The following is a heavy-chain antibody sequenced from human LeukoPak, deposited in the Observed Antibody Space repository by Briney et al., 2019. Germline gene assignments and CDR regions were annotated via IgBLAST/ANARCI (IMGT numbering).Heavy chain of an antibody. D-gene: IGHD3-3*01. CDR2: INPSGGST. CDR3: ARDPNYDFWSGYRDY. Sequence: GASVKVSCKASGYTFTGYYMHWVRQAPGQGLEWMGIINPSGGSTSYAQKFQGRVTMTRDTSTSTVYMELSSLRSEDTAVYYCARDPNYDFWSGYRDYWGQGTLVTVSS. J-gene: IGHJ4*02. CDR1: GYTFTGYY. V-gene: IGHV1-46*01.